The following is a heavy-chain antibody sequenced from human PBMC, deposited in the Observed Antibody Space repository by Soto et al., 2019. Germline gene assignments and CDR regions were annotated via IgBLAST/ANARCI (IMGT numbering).Heavy chain of an antibody. CDR3: ARRNEGRDGYNWFDY. D-gene: IGHD5-12*01. CDR1: GGSISSSSYY. Sequence: SETLSLTCTVSGGSISSSSYYWGWIRQPPGKGLEWIGSIYYSGSTYYNPSLKSRVTISVDTSKNQFSLKLSSVTAADTAVYYCARRNEGRDGYNWFDYWGQGTLVTVSS. J-gene: IGHJ4*02. V-gene: IGHV4-39*01. CDR2: IYYSGST.